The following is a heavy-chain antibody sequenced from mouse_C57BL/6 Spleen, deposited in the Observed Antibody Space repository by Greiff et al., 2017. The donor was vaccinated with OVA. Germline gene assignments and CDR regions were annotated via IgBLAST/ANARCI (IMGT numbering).Heavy chain of an antibody. CDR2: IDPSDSYT. D-gene: IGHD2-12*01. J-gene: IGHJ3*01. CDR1: GYTFTSYW. Sequence: QVQLQQPGAELVMPGASVKLSCKASGYTFTSYWMHWVKQRPGQGLEWIGEIDPSDSYTNYNQKFKGKSTLTVDKSSSTAYMQLSSLTSEDSAVYYCALYYSGIFTYWGHGTLVTVS. CDR3: ALYYSGIFTY. V-gene: IGHV1-69*01.